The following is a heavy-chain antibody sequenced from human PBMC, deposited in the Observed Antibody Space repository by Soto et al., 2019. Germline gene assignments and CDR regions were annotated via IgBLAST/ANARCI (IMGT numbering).Heavy chain of an antibody. V-gene: IGHV3-15*01. CDR1: GFSFSYAW. J-gene: IGHJ6*02. CDR3: TTDCSGGSCYPGAYYYYYGMDV. CDR2: VKSKTDGGTA. D-gene: IGHD2-15*01. Sequence: EVQLVESGGGLVKPGGSLRLSCTASGFSFSYAWMSWVRQAPGKGLEWVGRVKSKTDGGTADYAAPVKGRFTISRDDSKTTVYLQKNSLKTEDTAVYYCTTDCSGGSCYPGAYYYYYGMDVWGQGTTVTVSS.